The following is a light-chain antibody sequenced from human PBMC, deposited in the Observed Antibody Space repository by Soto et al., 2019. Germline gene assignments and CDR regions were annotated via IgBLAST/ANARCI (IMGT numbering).Light chain of an antibody. V-gene: IGLV2-8*01. CDR3: KSYAGSNTYV. Sequence: QSALTQPPSASGSPGQSVTISCTGTKSDIGVYDFVSWYQHHPGKARRLIIYEVVQRPSGVPDRFSGSKSGNTASLTVSGLQAADEADYFCKSYAGSNTYVFGSGTKLTVL. J-gene: IGLJ1*01. CDR2: EVV. CDR1: KSDIGVYDF.